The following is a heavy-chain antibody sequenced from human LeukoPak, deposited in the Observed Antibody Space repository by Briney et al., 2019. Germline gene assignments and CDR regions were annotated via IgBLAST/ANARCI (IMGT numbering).Heavy chain of an antibody. D-gene: IGHD1-26*01. CDR2: IYTSGST. CDR3: ARDSSGSYFPDYYYYYYMDV. CDR1: GGSISTYY. V-gene: IGHV4-4*07. J-gene: IGHJ6*03. Sequence: PSETLSLTSTVSGGSISTYYWSWIRQPAGKGLEWIRRIYTSGSTNYNPSLKSRVTMSVDTSNNQFSLKLSSVTAADTAVYYCARDSSGSYFPDYYYYYYMDVWGKGTTVTVSS.